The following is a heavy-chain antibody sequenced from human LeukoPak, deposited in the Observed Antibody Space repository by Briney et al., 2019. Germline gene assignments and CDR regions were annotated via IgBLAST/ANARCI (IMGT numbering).Heavy chain of an antibody. CDR1: GFTFDDYA. CDR3: ARDGGANYDSSGYYSDY. V-gene: IGHV3-9*01. J-gene: IGHJ4*02. CDR2: ISWNSGST. Sequence: GRSLRLSCAASGFTFDDYAMHWVRQAPGKGLEWVSGISWNSGSTYYADSVKGRFTISRDNSKNTLHLQMNTLRAEDTALYYCARDGGANYDSSGYYSDYWGQGTLVTVSS. D-gene: IGHD3-22*01.